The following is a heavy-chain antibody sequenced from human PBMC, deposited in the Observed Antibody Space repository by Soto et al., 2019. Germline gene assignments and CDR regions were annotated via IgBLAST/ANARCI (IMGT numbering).Heavy chain of an antibody. CDR3: PILADYVRPGDDSHLDH. CDR1: GFTFSSYA. Sequence: EVQLLESGGGLVQPGGSLRLSCAASGFTFSSYALTWVRQAPGKGLEWVSVIGASGSSTFHADSVKGRFTISRDNSKNTPVQKIKRLRREAPSVQYCPILADYVRPGDDSHLDHWGRGTLGTASP. V-gene: IGHV3-23*01. CDR2: IGASGSST. D-gene: IGHD7-27*01. J-gene: IGHJ4*02.